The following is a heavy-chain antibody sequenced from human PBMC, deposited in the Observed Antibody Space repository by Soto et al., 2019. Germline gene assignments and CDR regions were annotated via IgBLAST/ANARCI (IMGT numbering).Heavy chain of an antibody. V-gene: IGHV1-46*03. Sequence: QVQLVQSGAEVKKPGASMKVSCKASGYTFSNYFMHWVRQAPGQGLEWMGMINPSGGYTSYAQKVQSRVTMTRDMSTSTVYQELSSLRSEDTAVYYCVRDRSMAATDYWGQGTLVTVSP. CDR2: INPSGGYT. D-gene: IGHD6-25*01. J-gene: IGHJ4*02. CDR3: VRDRSMAATDY. CDR1: GYTFSNYF.